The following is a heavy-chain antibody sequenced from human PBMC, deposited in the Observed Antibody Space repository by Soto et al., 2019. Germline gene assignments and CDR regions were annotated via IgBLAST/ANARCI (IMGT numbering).Heavy chain of an antibody. CDR2: IIPRFAAS. D-gene: IGHD1-26*01. V-gene: IGHV1-69*12. CDR3: ATVSGGRPY. CDR1: GGTFSNYA. Sequence: QVQLVQSGAEVKKPASSVKVSCKTSGGTFSNYAISWVRQAPGQGLEWMGGIIPRFAASNYAQKFQGRVTLSADESTMSAYMELSSLRSEDTGVYYCATVSGGRPYWGQGTLVTVSS. J-gene: IGHJ4*02.